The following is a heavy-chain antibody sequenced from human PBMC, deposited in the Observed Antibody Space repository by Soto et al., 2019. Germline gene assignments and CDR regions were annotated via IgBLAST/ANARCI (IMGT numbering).Heavy chain of an antibody. Sequence: QLQLQESGSGLVKPSQTLSLTCTVSGGSITSGGYSWTWIRQSPGKGLEWIGYTYQSGSAYYNPSLKSRVTLSVDRSKNQFSLNLTSVTAADTAVYYCARDYYGMDVWGQGTTVTVSS. J-gene: IGHJ6*02. CDR3: ARDYYGMDV. CDR1: GGSITSGGYS. CDR2: TYQSGSA. V-gene: IGHV4-30-2*06.